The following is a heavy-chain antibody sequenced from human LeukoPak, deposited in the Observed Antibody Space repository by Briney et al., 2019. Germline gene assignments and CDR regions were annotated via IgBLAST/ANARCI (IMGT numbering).Heavy chain of an antibody. CDR1: GFTFSSYS. V-gene: IGHV3-21*01. J-gene: IGHJ4*02. D-gene: IGHD2-2*02. Sequence: GGSLRLSCAASGFTFSSYSMTWVRKAPGKGLNWVSSFVSSGSYIYYANSVKGRFTISRDNAKNSLYLQMNSLRAEDTAVYYCVRESGGYCSTTSCYKGYFDYWGQGTLVTVSS. CDR2: FVSSGSYI. CDR3: VRESGGYCSTTSCYKGYFDY.